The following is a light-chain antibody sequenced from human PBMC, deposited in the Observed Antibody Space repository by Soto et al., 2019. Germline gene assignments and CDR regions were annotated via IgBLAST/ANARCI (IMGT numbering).Light chain of an antibody. Sequence: QSALTQPPSASGSPGQSVTISCTGTTSDVGAYNYVSWYQQHPGKAPKLMISEVSKRPSGVPDRFSGSKSGNTASLTVSGLQAEDEVDYYCSSYAGSNNWVFGGGTKLTVL. CDR2: EVS. CDR3: SSYAGSNNWV. CDR1: TSDVGAYNY. V-gene: IGLV2-8*01. J-gene: IGLJ2*01.